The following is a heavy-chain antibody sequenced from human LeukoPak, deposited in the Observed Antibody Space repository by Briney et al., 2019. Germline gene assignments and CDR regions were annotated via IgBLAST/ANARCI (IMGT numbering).Heavy chain of an antibody. J-gene: IGHJ4*02. V-gene: IGHV4-59*01. CDR3: ARAVGASGDSHWWYFDF. CDR1: GGSLSTFY. D-gene: IGHD2-8*02. CDR2: IYYSDNI. Sequence: PSETLSLTCSVSGGSLSTFYWSWLRQPPGKGLEWTGYIYYSDNINYNPSLKSRVTISVDTSKNQFSLKLRSVTAADTAVYYCARAVGASGDSHWWYFDFWGQGALVTVSS.